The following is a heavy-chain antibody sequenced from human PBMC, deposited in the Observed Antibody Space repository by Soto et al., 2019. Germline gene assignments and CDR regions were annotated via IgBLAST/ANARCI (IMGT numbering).Heavy chain of an antibody. V-gene: IGHV4-30-4*01. Sequence: SETLSLTCTVSGGSISSGDYYWSWIRQPPGKGLEWIGYIYYSGSTYYNPSLKSRVTISVDTSKNQFSLKLSSVTAADTAVYYCARGDSTSSTYYYRMDVWGQGTTVTVSS. D-gene: IGHD6-6*01. J-gene: IGHJ6*02. CDR2: IYYSGST. CDR3: ARGDSTSSTYYYRMDV. CDR1: GGSISSGDYY.